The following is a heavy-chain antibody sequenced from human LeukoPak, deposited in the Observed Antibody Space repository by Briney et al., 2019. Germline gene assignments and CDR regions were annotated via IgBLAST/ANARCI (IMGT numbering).Heavy chain of an antibody. CDR1: GYSISSGYY. CDR2: IYHSGST. D-gene: IGHD3-3*01. J-gene: IGHJ4*02. Sequence: SETLSLTCTVSGYSISSGYYWGWIRQPPGKGLEWIGSIYHSGSTYYNSSRKSRVTISVDTSKNQFSLKVRSVTAADTAVYYCARAPGGDYDFWSGKSSGSYPTESWGQGTLVTVSS. V-gene: IGHV4-38-2*02. CDR3: ARAPGGDYDFWSGKSSGSYPTES.